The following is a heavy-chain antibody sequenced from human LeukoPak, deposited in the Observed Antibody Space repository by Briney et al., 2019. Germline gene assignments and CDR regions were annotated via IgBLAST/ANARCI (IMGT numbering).Heavy chain of an antibody. CDR1: GFTFSSYE. V-gene: IGHV3-48*03. Sequence: GGSLRLSCAASGFTFSSYEMNWVRQAPGKGLEWVSYISSSGSTIYYADSVKGRFTISRDNAKNSPYLQMNSLRAEDTAVYYCARAGYDILTGYSSYYYGMDVWGKGTTVTVSS. CDR2: ISSSGSTI. J-gene: IGHJ6*04. D-gene: IGHD3-9*01. CDR3: ARAGYDILTGYSSYYYGMDV.